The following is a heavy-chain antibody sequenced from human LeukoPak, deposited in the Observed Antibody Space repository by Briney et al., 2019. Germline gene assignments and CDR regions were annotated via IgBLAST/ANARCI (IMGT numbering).Heavy chain of an antibody. CDR1: GYTFTNFG. Sequence: GASVKVSCKASGYTFTNFGISWVRQAPGQGLEWMGWISAHNGNTNTNYAQNFQGRVTMTIDTSTTTAYIEVRSLRSDDTAVYLCVRDRGCNSPWRGDYFDSWGQGTLVTVSS. D-gene: IGHD2/OR15-2a*01. J-gene: IGHJ4*02. CDR2: ISAHNGNTNT. CDR3: VRDRGCNSPWRGDYFDS. V-gene: IGHV1-18*01.